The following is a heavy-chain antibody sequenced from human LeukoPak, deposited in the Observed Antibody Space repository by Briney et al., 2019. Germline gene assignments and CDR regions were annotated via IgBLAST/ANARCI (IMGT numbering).Heavy chain of an antibody. CDR3: VRALMGTSDH. D-gene: IGHD7-27*01. V-gene: IGHV3-74*01. J-gene: IGHJ4*02. CDR1: GFTFSRDW. CDR2: MNSGGSTT. Sequence: GGSLRLSCAASGFTFSRDWMHWVRQGPGKGLVWVSRMNSGGSTTNYADSVKGRFTISRDNAKNTLYLQMNSLRAEDTAVYYCVRALMGTSDHWGQGSLVTVSS.